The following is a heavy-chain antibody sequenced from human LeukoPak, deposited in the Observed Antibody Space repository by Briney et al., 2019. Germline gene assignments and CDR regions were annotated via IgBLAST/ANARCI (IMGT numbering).Heavy chain of an antibody. V-gene: IGHV4-39*01. CDR3: ARRRTDYDFWSGYFYYYYYGMDV. Sequence: SETLSLTCTVSGGSISSSSYYCGWIRQPPGKGLEWIGSIYYSGSTYYNPSLKSRVTISVDTSKNQFSLKLSSVTAADTAVYYCARRRTDYDFWSGYFYYYYYGMDVWGQGTTVTVSS. D-gene: IGHD3-3*01. J-gene: IGHJ6*02. CDR1: GGSISSSSYY. CDR2: IYYSGST.